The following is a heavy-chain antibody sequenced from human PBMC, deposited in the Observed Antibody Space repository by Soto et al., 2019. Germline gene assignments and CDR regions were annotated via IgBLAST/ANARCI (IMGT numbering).Heavy chain of an antibody. Sequence: QVPLVQSGAEVKKPGSSVKVSCKASGGTFSSYAISWVRQAPGQGLEWMGGIIPIFGTANYAQKFQGRVTITADESTSTAYMELSSLRSEDTAVYYCARDRPYCSGGSCYSAFDWGQGTLVTVSS. CDR2: IIPIFGTA. J-gene: IGHJ4*02. V-gene: IGHV1-69*12. D-gene: IGHD2-15*01. CDR1: GGTFSSYA. CDR3: ARDRPYCSGGSCYSAFD.